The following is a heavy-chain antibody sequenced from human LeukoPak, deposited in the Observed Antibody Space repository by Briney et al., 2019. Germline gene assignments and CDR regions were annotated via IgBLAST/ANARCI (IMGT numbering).Heavy chain of an antibody. CDR3: ARVEGAYGITIFGVVINY. V-gene: IGHV3-21*01. CDR1: GFTFSSYS. J-gene: IGHJ4*02. CDR2: ISSSSSYI. Sequence: GGSLRLSCAASGFTFSSYSMNWVRQAPGKGLEWVSSISSSSSYIYYADSVKGRFTISRDNAKNSLYLQMNSLRTEDTAVYYCARVEGAYGITIFGVVINYWGQGTLVTVSS. D-gene: IGHD3-3*01.